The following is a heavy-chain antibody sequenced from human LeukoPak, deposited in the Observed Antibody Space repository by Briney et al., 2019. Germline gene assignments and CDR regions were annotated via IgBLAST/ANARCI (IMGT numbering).Heavy chain of an antibody. CDR1: GFTFSTFA. CDR2: IFPSGGEI. CDR3: ATYRQVLLPFES. V-gene: IGHV3-23*01. D-gene: IGHD5-18*01. J-gene: IGHJ4*02. Sequence: GGSLRLSCAASGFTFSTFAMIWVRQPPGKGLEWVSSIFPSGGEIHYADSVRSRFTISRDNSKSTLSLQMNSLRVEDTAIYYCATYRQVLLPFESWGQGTLVTVSS.